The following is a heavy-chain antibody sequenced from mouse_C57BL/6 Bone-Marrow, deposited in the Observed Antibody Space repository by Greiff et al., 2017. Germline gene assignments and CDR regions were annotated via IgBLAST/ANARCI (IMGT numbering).Heavy chain of an antibody. Sequence: VQLQQSGPGLVQPSQSLSITCTVSGFSLTSYGVHWVRQSPGKGLEWLGVIWRGGSTDYNAAFMSRLSITKDNSKSQVFFKMNSPPADDTAIYYWAKSFGSSYSFAYWGQGTLVPVSA. J-gene: IGHJ3*01. CDR2: IWRGGST. CDR1: GFSLTSYG. CDR3: AKSFGSSYSFAY. D-gene: IGHD1-1*01. V-gene: IGHV2-5*01.